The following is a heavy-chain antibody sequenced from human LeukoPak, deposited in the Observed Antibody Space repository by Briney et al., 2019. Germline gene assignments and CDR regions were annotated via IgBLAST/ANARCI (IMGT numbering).Heavy chain of an antibody. Sequence: PGRSLRLSCVASGFIVNDHAMHWVRQTPGKGLEWVAGVFWNGVDKGYADSVKGRFTIFRDNAKNSMYLQMSSLRIEDTALYYCSKDISAGGLDVWGPGTPVTVSS. CDR2: VFWNGVDK. CDR1: GFIVNDHA. CDR3: SKDISAGGLDV. D-gene: IGHD3-16*02. V-gene: IGHV3-9*01. J-gene: IGHJ6*02.